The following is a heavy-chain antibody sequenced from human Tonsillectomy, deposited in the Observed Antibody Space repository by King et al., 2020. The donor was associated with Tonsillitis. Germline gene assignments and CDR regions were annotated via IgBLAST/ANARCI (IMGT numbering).Heavy chain of an antibody. J-gene: IGHJ4*02. CDR1: GFTFSSYA. D-gene: IGHD2-2*01. CDR2: ISGSGGST. CDR3: AKDSGSARCVVVPVSIID. Sequence: VQLVESGGGLVQPGGSLRLSCAASGFTFSSYAMSWVRQAPGKGLEWVSAISGSGGSTYYADSVKGRFTISRDNSKNTLYLQMNSLRAEDTAGYYCAKDSGSARCVVVPVSIIDWGQGTLGTVSS. V-gene: IGHV3-23*04.